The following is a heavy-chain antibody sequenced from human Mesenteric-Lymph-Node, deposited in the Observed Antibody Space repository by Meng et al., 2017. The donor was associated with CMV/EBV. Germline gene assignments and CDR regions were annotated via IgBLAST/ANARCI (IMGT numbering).Heavy chain of an antibody. V-gene: IGHV3-30*02. Sequence: GGSLRLSCTTSGFDFYGLHWVRQAPGKGLEWVAFIWHDGSNKYYAGSVKGRFTISRDNSKNTMYLEMNSLRADDTAMYYCAKDKYCSRKSCFNGYLGEIDYWGQGTLVTVSS. CDR2: IWHDGSNK. CDR3: AKDKYCSRKSCFNGYLGEIDY. J-gene: IGHJ4*02. D-gene: IGHD2-2*01. CDR1: GFDFYG.